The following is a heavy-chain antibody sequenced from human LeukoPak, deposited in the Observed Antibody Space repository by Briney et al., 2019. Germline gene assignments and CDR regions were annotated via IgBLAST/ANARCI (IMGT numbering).Heavy chain of an antibody. CDR1: GGTFSSYA. CDR3: AVGSITIFGVDPLGVFDP. J-gene: IGHJ5*02. CDR2: IIPIFGTA. V-gene: IGHV1-69*13. Sequence: ASVEVSCKASGGTFSSYAISWVRQAPGQGLEWMGGIIPIFGTANYAQKFQGRVTITADESTSTAYMELSSLRSEDTAVYYCAVGSITIFGVDPLGVFDPWGQGTLVTVSS. D-gene: IGHD3-3*01.